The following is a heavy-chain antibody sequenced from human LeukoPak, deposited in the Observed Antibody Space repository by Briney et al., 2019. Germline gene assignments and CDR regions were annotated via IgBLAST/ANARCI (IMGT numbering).Heavy chain of an antibody. CDR2: ISASGGST. Sequence: GGSLRLSCAASGFTFSSYAMSWVRQAPGKGLELVSTISASGGSTYCADSVKARFTISRDNSKNPLYLQMNSPSAEETVVSYCARRYTSGCDYWGQGTLVTVSS. J-gene: IGHJ4*02. V-gene: IGHV3-23*01. D-gene: IGHD6-19*01. CDR1: GFTFSSYA. CDR3: ARRYTSGCDY.